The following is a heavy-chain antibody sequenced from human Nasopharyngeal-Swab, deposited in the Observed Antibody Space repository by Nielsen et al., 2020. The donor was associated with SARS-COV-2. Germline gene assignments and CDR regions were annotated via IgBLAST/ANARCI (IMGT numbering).Heavy chain of an antibody. J-gene: IGHJ4*02. Sequence: GPLRLSYTVSGDSIAYSTFYWGWIRQPPGKGLEWIGNIYYNGNTYQNPSLKSRLTISVDKSKNQFSLQLSSVTAADTAVYYCVRSSSWYYFDYWAQGTQVTVSS. V-gene: IGHV4-39*01. CDR1: GDSIAYSTFY. CDR2: IYYNGNT. D-gene: IGHD6-13*01. CDR3: VRSSSWYYFDY.